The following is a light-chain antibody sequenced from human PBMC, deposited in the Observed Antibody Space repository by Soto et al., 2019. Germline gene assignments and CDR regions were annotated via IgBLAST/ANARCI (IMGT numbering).Light chain of an antibody. CDR3: QQYGSSPLMYT. V-gene: IGKV3-20*01. CDR2: GAS. Sequence: EIVLTQSPGTLSLSPGERATLSCRASQSVSSSYLAWYQQKPGQAPRLLIYGASCRATGIPDRFSGSGSGTDFTLTISRLEPEDFAVYYCQQYGSSPLMYTFGQGTKLEIK. CDR1: QSVSSSY. J-gene: IGKJ2*01.